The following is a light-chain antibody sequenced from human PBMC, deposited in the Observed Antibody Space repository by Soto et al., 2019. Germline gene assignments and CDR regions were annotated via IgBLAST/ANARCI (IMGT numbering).Light chain of an antibody. CDR1: QSISSW. CDR3: QQYNSYSLWT. Sequence: DIQMTQSPSTLSASVGDRVTITCRASQSISSWLAWYQQKPGKAPKLLIYKASSLESGVPSRFSGSGSGTDFTLTISSLQPDDFSTYYCQQYNSYSLWTFGQGTKVEI. J-gene: IGKJ1*01. CDR2: KAS. V-gene: IGKV1-5*03.